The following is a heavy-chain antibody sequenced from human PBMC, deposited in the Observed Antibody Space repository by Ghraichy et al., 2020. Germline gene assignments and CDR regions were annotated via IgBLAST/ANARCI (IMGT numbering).Heavy chain of an antibody. CDR1: GGSFSGHY. D-gene: IGHD3-3*01. V-gene: IGHV4-34*01. Sequence: SQTLSLTCAVYGGSFSGHYWSWIRQPPGKGLEWIGEINHSGTTNYNPSLKSRVAISVDTSKNQFSLKVTSVTAADTAVYYCARVYGVPSSLMYWGQGTLSPSPQ. J-gene: IGHJ4*02. CDR3: ARVYGVPSSLMY. CDR2: INHSGTT.